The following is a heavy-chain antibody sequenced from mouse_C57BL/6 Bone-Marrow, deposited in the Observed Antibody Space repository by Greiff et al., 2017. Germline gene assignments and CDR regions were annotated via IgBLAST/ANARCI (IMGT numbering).Heavy chain of an antibody. Sequence: QVQLKESGAELARPGASVKMSCKASGYTFTSYTMHWVKQRPGQGLEWIGYINPSSGYTKYNQKFKDKATLTADKSSSTAYMQLSSLTSEDSAVYYCARGPGYDTDLFAYWGQGTLVTVSA. CDR3: ARGPGYDTDLFAY. CDR2: INPSSGYT. J-gene: IGHJ3*01. CDR1: GYTFTSYT. D-gene: IGHD2-2*01. V-gene: IGHV1-4*01.